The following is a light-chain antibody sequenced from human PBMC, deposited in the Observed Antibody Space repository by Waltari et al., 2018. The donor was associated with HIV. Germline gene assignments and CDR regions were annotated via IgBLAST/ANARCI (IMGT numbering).Light chain of an antibody. J-gene: IGLJ1*01. Sequence: QSALTQPASVSGSPGQSITISCTGTSSDVGGYNYVSWYQQHPGKAPKLMIYEVSNRPSGVSNLFSGSKSGNTASLTISGLQAEDEAGYYCSSYTSSSTYVFGTETTVTVL. CDR2: EVS. V-gene: IGLV2-14*01. CDR1: SSDVGGYNY. CDR3: SSYTSSSTYV.